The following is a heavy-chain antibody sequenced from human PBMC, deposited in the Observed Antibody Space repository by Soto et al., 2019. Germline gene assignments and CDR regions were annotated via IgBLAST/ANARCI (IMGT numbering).Heavy chain of an antibody. J-gene: IGHJ5*02. CDR3: ARSLLTSSWYAGS. Sequence: SDTLSLTCVVSGYSISSGYYWGWIRQPPGKGLEWIGSIYHSGTTYYNPSLKSRVTISLDTSRNQFSLKLTSVTAADTAVYYCARSLLTSSWYAGSWGQGTLVTVSS. V-gene: IGHV4-38-2*01. D-gene: IGHD6-13*01. CDR1: GYSISSGYY. CDR2: IYHSGTT.